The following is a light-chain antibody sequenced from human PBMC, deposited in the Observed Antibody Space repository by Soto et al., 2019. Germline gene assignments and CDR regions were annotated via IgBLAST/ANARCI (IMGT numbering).Light chain of an antibody. Sequence: DIQLTQSPSFMSASVGDRVTITCRASQGISSYLAWYQQKPGKAPKFLIYAASTLQSGVPSRFSGSGTGTEFTLTIGRLQPEDFATYYCQQLNSYPLTYGPGTKVDI. V-gene: IGKV1-9*01. J-gene: IGKJ3*01. CDR3: QQLNSYPLT. CDR1: QGISSY. CDR2: AAS.